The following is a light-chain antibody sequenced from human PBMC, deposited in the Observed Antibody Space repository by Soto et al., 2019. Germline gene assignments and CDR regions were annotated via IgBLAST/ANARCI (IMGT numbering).Light chain of an antibody. V-gene: IGKV3-20*01. Sequence: EIVFTQSPGTLSLSPGERATLSCRASQSVSSSYLAWYPPKLGQAPRLIIYDASSRETGIPERFSGSGSGTACTRTISRLEPEDIEVDYCQQYDNSRWTFGQGTKVDIK. CDR1: QSVSSSY. CDR2: DAS. CDR3: QQYDNSRWT. J-gene: IGKJ1*01.